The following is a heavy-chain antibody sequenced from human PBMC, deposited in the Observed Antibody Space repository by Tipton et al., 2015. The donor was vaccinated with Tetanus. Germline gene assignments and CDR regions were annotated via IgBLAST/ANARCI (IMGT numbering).Heavy chain of an antibody. J-gene: IGHJ3*02. CDR3: ARWGDASGSTNLYAFDI. CDR2: THHSGNT. CDR1: GAPINRGGYL. Sequence: TLSLTCTVSGAPINRGGYLWTWVRHHPGRGLEWIGYTHHSGNTNYNPSLSGRVTTSVDTSKNQFSLKMSSVTAADTAVYYCARWGDASGSTNLYAFDIWGQGTMVSVSS. D-gene: IGHD3-10*01. V-gene: IGHV4-61*08.